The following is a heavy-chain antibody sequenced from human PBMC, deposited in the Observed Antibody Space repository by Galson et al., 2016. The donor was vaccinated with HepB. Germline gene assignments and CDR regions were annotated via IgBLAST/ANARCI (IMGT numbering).Heavy chain of an antibody. D-gene: IGHD4-17*01. CDR3: ARVADYGDAYYYYAMDV. CDR1: GGIFSTFG. J-gene: IGHJ6*02. V-gene: IGHV1-69*13. CDR2: IIPMFRTP. Sequence: SVKVSCKASGGIFSTFGISWVRQAPGQGLEWMGGIIPMFRTPTYAQQFQGRVTITADEGTRTAYMDLSSLRPEDTALYYCARVADYGDAYYYYAMDVWGPGTTVTVSS.